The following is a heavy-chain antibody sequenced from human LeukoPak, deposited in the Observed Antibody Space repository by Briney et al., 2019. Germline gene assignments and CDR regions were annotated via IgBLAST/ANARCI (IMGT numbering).Heavy chain of an antibody. J-gene: IGHJ4*02. CDR3: ARGRMVRGVIKPSYYFDY. D-gene: IGHD3-10*01. V-gene: IGHV1-8*01. CDR2: MNPNSGNT. CDR1: GYTFTSYD. Sequence: ASVKVSCKASGYTFTSYDINWVRQATGQGLEWMGWMNPNSGNTGYAQKFQGRVTMTRNTSISTAYMELSSLRSEDTAVYYCARGRMVRGVIKPSYYFDYWGQGTLVTVSS.